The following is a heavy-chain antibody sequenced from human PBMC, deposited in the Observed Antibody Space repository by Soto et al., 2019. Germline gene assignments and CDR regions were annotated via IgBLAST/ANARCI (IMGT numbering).Heavy chain of an antibody. CDR2: IYYSGST. CDR1: GGSISSYY. Sequence: QVQLQESGPGLVKPSETLSLTCTVSGGSISSYYWSWIRQPPGKGLEWIGYIYYSGSTNYNPSLKSRVTISVDTSKNQFSLKLSSVTAADTAVYYCARESPLYYDFWSGRGMDVWGQGTTVTVSS. D-gene: IGHD3-3*01. J-gene: IGHJ6*02. V-gene: IGHV4-59*01. CDR3: ARESPLYYDFWSGRGMDV.